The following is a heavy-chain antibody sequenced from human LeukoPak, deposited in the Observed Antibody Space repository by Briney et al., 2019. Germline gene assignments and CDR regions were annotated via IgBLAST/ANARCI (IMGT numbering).Heavy chain of an antibody. V-gene: IGHV3-30-3*01. D-gene: IGHD6-19*01. CDR3: ARDLGLGRGWYGGDY. CDR2: ISNDGSNK. CDR1: GFTFSSYA. J-gene: IGHJ4*02. Sequence: GGSLRLSCASSGFTFSSYAMHSVRQAPGKGLEWVAIISNDGSNKYYADSVKGRFNLSRDNSKYTVYLQMNSLRAEDTAVYYCARDLGLGRGWYGGDYWGQGTLVTVSS.